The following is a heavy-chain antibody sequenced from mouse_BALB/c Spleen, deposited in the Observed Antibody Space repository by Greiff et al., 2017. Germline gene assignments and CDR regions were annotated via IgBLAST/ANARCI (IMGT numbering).Heavy chain of an antibody. D-gene: IGHD2-4*01. CDR1: GFTFSSYG. V-gene: IGHV5-6*01. CDR3: ARQGDYDRNYYAMDY. CDR2: ISSGGSYT. J-gene: IGHJ4*01. Sequence: EVKLVESGGDLVKPGGSLKLSCAASGFTFSSYGMSWVRQTPDKRLEWVATISSGGSYTYYPDSVKGRFTISRDNAKNTLYLQMSSLKSEDTAMYYCARQGDYDRNYYAMDYWGQGTSVTVSS.